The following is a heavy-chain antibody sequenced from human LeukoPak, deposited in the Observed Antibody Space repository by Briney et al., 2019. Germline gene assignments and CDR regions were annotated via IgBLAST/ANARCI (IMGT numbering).Heavy chain of an antibody. CDR3: ARDARGTGSNVWGSYRLDWFDP. D-gene: IGHD3-16*01. CDR1: GGSISSGGYY. Sequence: SQTLSLTCTVSGGSISSGGYYWSWIRQHPGKGLEWIGYIYYSGSTYYNPSLKSRVTISVDTSKNQCSLKLSSVTAADTAVYYCARDARGTGSNVWGSYRLDWFDPWGQGTLVTVSS. CDR2: IYYSGST. V-gene: IGHV4-31*03. J-gene: IGHJ5*02.